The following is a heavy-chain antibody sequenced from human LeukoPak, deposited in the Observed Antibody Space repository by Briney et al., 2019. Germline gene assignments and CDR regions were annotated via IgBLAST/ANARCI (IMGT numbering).Heavy chain of an antibody. CDR3: ARDWLGGGATDY. V-gene: IGHV3-21*01. CDR1: EFTFTSYS. Sequence: GGSLRLSCATSEFTFTSYSMSWVRQAPGKGLEWVSSISSSSIYIYYADSVKGRFTISRDNAKNSLYLQMNSLRAEDTAVYYCARDWLGGGATDYWGQGTLVTVSS. CDR2: ISSSSIYI. D-gene: IGHD1-26*01. J-gene: IGHJ4*02.